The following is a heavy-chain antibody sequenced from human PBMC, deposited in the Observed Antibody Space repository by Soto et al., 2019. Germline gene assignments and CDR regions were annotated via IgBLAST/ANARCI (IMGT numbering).Heavy chain of an antibody. J-gene: IGHJ4*02. CDR2: ISAYNGNT. CDR1: SHTFTNCA. V-gene: IGHV1-18*01. D-gene: IGHD1-26*01. CDR3: ARAPLGATLNDY. Sequence: QVHLVQSGAEVKKPGASVKVSCKASSHTFTNCAFTWVRQAPGQGLEWMGWISAYNGNTNYAQMFQGRVTMTTDTSTSTAYMELRSLRSDDTAIYYCARAPLGATLNDYWGQGTLVTVSS.